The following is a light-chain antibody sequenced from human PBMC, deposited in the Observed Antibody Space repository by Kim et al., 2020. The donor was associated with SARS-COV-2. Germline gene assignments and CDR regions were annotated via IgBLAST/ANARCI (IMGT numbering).Light chain of an antibody. CDR2: AAS. CDR3: QQRYITPFT. J-gene: IGKJ3*01. V-gene: IGKV1-39*01. Sequence: DIQMTQSPSSLSASVGDRVTITRRTTHSISSHLNWYQQKPGRAPKLLISAASTLQGGVPSRFSGSGSETDFTLTISSLQPDDFATYFCQQRYITPFTFGPGTKVDIK. CDR1: HSISSH.